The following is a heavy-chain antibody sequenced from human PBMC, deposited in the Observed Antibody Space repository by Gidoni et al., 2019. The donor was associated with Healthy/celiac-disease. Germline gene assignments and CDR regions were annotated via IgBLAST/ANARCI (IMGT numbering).Heavy chain of an antibody. J-gene: IGHJ6*03. D-gene: IGHD2-2*01. CDR3: ARLGTMRGSFYYYYYMDV. CDR2: IDPSDSYT. CDR1: GYSFTSYW. V-gene: IGHV5-10-1*03. Sequence: EVQLVQSGAEVKKPGESLRISCKGSGYSFTSYWISWVRQMPGKGLEWMGRIDPSDSYTNYSPSFQGHVTISADKSISTAYLQWSSLKASDTAMYYCARLGTMRGSFYYYYYMDVWGKGTTVTVSS.